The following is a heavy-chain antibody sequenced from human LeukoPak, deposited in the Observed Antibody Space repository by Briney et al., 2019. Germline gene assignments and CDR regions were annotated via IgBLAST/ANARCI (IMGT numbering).Heavy chain of an antibody. D-gene: IGHD2-8*01. CDR1: GFNFNSYT. V-gene: IGHV3-23*01. CDR2: ILASGSPT. CDR3: AKDLRPDGVDNFDH. J-gene: IGHJ4*02. Sequence: GGSLRLSCAASGFNFNSYTMNWVRQAPGKGLQWVANILASGSPTYYADSVKGRFIISRDNSRNTVYLQMNSLRVEDTAIYYCAKDLRPDGVDNFDHWGQGILVTVSS.